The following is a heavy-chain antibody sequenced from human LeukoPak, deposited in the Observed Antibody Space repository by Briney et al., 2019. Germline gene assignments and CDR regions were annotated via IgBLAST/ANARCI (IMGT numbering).Heavy chain of an antibody. J-gene: IGHJ3*02. CDR3: ARDSVAVAGDRAFDI. V-gene: IGHV4-59*01. Sequence: SSETLSLTCTVSGGYISSYYWSWIRQPPGKGLEWIGYIYYSGSTNYNPSLKSRVTISVDSSKNQFSLKLSSVTAADTAVYYCARDSVAVAGDRAFDIWGHGTMVTVSS. CDR1: GGYISSYY. CDR2: IYYSGST. D-gene: IGHD2-15*01.